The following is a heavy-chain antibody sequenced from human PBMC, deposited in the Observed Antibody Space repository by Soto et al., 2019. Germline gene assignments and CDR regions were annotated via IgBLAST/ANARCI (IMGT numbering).Heavy chain of an antibody. CDR1: GGTFSSYA. D-gene: IGHD2-15*01. Sequence: GASVEVSCKASGGTFSSYAISWVRQAPGQGLEWMGGIIPIFGTANYAQKFQGRVTITADESTSTAYMELSSLRSEDTAVYYCARVYCSGGSCHPRYYYYYYGMDVWGQGTTVTVSS. J-gene: IGHJ6*02. CDR2: IIPIFGTA. V-gene: IGHV1-69*13. CDR3: ARVYCSGGSCHPRYYYYYYGMDV.